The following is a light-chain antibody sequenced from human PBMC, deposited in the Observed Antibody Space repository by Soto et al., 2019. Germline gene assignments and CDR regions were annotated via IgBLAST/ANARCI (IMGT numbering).Light chain of an antibody. Sequence: SYVLTQPPSVSVAPGKTARITCGGNNVGSKSVHWYQQKPGQAPVLVIYYDNDRPSGIPERFSGSNSENTATLTISRVEAGDEADYYCQVWDSSSDHVVFGGGTKLTVL. CDR1: NVGSKS. V-gene: IGLV3-21*04. J-gene: IGLJ2*01. CDR2: YDN. CDR3: QVWDSSSDHVV.